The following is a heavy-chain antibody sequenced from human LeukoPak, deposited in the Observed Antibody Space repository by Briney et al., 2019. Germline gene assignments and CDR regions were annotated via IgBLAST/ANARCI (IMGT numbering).Heavy chain of an antibody. J-gene: IGHJ6*03. CDR3: ARYDYYYYMDV. Sequence: GGSLRLSCAASGFTFSSYAMTWVRQAPGKGLEWVSGITGSGGSTYYADSVKGRFTISRDNYKNTLYLQMSSLRAEDTAVYYCARYDYYYYMDVWGKGTTVTVSS. CDR2: ITGSGGST. V-gene: IGHV3-23*01. CDR1: GFTFSSYA.